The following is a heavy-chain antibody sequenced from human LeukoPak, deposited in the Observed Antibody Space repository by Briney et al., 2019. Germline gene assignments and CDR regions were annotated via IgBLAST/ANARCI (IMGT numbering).Heavy chain of an antibody. CDR3: AQGGGCLYYFDY. Sequence: PGGSLRLSCPVAGFTSSRFNMNGVRQAPGKGLEWVSGISGSDSSTYYADFVKGRFIISRDNSKNRLYLQMNSLRADDTAVYYCAQGGGCLYYFDYWGQGTLVTVSS. V-gene: IGHV3-23*01. D-gene: IGHD4-23*01. CDR2: ISGSDSST. J-gene: IGHJ4*02. CDR1: GFTSSRFN.